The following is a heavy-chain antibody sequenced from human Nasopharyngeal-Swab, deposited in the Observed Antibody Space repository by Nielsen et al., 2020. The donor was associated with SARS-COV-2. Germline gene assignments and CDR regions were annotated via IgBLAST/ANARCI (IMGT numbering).Heavy chain of an antibody. CDR2: IYYGGST. CDR3: AEKGYSNSWYVY. V-gene: IGHV4-59*12. CDR1: GGSISSYY. Sequence: SETLSLTFTVSGGSISSYYWSWIPQPPGKGLEWIGHIYYGGSTNYNPSLKSRVTISVDTSKNQFSLRLTSVTAADTAVYYCAEKGYSNSWYVYWGQGTLVTVSS. J-gene: IGHJ4*02. D-gene: IGHD6-13*01.